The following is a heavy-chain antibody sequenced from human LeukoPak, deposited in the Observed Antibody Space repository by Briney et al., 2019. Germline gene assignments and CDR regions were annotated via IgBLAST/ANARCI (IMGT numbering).Heavy chain of an antibody. Sequence: GGSLRLSCAASGFTFSNYWMSWVRQAPGKGLESVANINQDGTDTNYVDSVKGRFTISRDNAKNSVYLQMNGLRAEDTAVYYCARSRWPEDYWGQGTLVTVSS. V-gene: IGHV3-7*01. CDR1: GFTFSNYW. CDR2: INQDGTDT. CDR3: ARSRWPEDY. D-gene: IGHD4-23*01. J-gene: IGHJ4*02.